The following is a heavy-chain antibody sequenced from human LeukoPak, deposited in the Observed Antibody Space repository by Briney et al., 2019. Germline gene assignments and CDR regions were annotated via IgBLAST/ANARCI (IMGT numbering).Heavy chain of an antibody. V-gene: IGHV3-21*01. CDR1: ESTFSSYG. Sequence: PGGSLRLSCAASESTFSSYGMNWLRQAPGKGLEWFSRISSSGTYTDYTDSVKGRFTISRDNAKNSLYLQMNSLRAEDTALYFCARGVGYCSSSRCAPGYYMDVWGQGTTVTVFS. CDR3: ARGVGYCSSSRCAPGYYMDV. D-gene: IGHD2-2*01. J-gene: IGHJ6*03. CDR2: ISSSGTYT.